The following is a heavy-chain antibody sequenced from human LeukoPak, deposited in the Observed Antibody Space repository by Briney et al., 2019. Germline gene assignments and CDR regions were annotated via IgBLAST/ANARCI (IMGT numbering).Heavy chain of an antibody. Sequence: HGESLNLSAEASGSPSINSSSRWVRQLPGKGREWRGIIYPGDSDTKYSPSFQGQVTISADKSISTAYLEWSCLKASDTAMYYCARGSYCGSTGCQHFDYWGQGTLVTVSS. CDR1: GSPSINSS. D-gene: IGHD2-2*01. CDR2: IYPGDSDT. J-gene: IGHJ4*02. V-gene: IGHV5-51*01. CDR3: ARGSYCGSTGCQHFDY.